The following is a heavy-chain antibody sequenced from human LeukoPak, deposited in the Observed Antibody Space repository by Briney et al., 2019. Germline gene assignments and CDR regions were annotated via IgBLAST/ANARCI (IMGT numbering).Heavy chain of an antibody. CDR1: GYTFTSYA. V-gene: IGHV1-3*02. CDR2: SNAGNGNT. J-gene: IGHJ4*02. CDR3: ARGTYDSSGYYLFDY. Sequence: GAPVKVSCKASGYTFTSYAMHWVRQAPGQRLEWMGWSNAGNGNTKYSQEFQGRVTITRDTSASTAYMELSSLRSEDMAVYYCARGTYDSSGYYLFDYWGQGTLVTVFS. D-gene: IGHD3-22*01.